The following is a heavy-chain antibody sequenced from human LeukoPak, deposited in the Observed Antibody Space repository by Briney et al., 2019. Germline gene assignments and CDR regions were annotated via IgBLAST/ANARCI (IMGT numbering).Heavy chain of an antibody. CDR3: ATSSGGYGDYVFDF. V-gene: IGHV3-53*01. CDR2: LYSAGST. D-gene: IGHD4-17*01. CDR1: GCTVSSNH. J-gene: IGHJ4*02. Sequence: PGGSLRLSCAASGCTVSSNHMSWVRQTPGKGLEWVSILYSAGSTFYADSVKGRFTISRDNSKNTLYLQMNSLRAEDTAIYYCATSSGGYGDYVFDFWGQGTLVTVSS.